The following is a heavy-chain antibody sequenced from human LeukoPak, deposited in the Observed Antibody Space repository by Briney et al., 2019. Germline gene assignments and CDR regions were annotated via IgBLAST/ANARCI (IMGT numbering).Heavy chain of an antibody. V-gene: IGHV4-34*01. J-gene: IGHJ4*02. Sequence: MTSETLSLTCTVSGGSISSYYWSWIRQPPGKGLEWIGEINHSGSTNYNPSLKSRLTISADTSKNQFSLKLSSVTAADTAVYYCARVQGSSGWQPNLDYWGQGTLVTVSS. D-gene: IGHD6-19*01. CDR1: GGSISSYY. CDR2: INHSGST. CDR3: ARVQGSSGWQPNLDY.